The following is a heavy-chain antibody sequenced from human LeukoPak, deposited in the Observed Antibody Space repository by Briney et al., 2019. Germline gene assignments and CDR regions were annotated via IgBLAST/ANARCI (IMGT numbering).Heavy chain of an antibody. CDR2: ISGSSGNI. D-gene: IGHD2-21*02. Sequence: LPGGSLRLSCAASGFTFSRFSMNWVRQAPGKGPEWVSYISGSSGNIHYADSVKGRFTISRDNAKNSLYLQMNSLRAEDTAVYYCARDTAFSFDYWGQGNLVTVSS. J-gene: IGHJ4*02. CDR1: GFTFSRFS. V-gene: IGHV3-48*01. CDR3: ARDTAFSFDY.